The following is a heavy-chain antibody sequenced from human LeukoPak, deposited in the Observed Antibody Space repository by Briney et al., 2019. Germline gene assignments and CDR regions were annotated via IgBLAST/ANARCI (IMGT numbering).Heavy chain of an antibody. Sequence: GGSLRLSCAASGFTFSSYGMHWVRQAPGKGLEWVAVISYDGSNKYYADSVKGRFTISRDNSKNTLYLQMDSLRAEDTAVYYCAKSTIVVVPAAIPILFDYWGQGTLVTVSS. CDR2: ISYDGSNK. J-gene: IGHJ4*02. CDR1: GFTFSSYG. D-gene: IGHD2-2*02. V-gene: IGHV3-30*18. CDR3: AKSTIVVVPAAIPILFDY.